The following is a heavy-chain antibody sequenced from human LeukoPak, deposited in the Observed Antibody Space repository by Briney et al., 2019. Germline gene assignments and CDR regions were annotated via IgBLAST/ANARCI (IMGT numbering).Heavy chain of an antibody. CDR1: GGSFSGYY. V-gene: IGHV4-34*01. CDR3: ARDIRYCSGGSCHAFDI. CDR2: INHSGST. Sequence: SETLSLTCAVYGGSFSGYYWSWIRQPPGKGLEWIGEINHSGSTNYNPSLKSRVTISVDTSKNQFSLKLSSVTAADTAVYYCARDIRYCSGGSCHAFDIWGQGTMVTVSS. J-gene: IGHJ3*02. D-gene: IGHD2-15*01.